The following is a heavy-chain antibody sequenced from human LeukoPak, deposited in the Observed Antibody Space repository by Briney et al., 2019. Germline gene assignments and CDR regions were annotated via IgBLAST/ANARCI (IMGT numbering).Heavy chain of an antibody. CDR2: ISGTGGST. Sequence: PGGSLRLSCAASGFTFTTYAMSWVRQAPGKGLEWVSGISGTGGSTFYADSVKGRFTISIDKSKNMLYLEMNSLRAEDTAVYYCAKTYSSSLYIFDNWGQGTLVTVSS. CDR3: AKTYSSSLYIFDN. V-gene: IGHV3-23*01. CDR1: GFTFTTYA. D-gene: IGHD6-13*01. J-gene: IGHJ4*02.